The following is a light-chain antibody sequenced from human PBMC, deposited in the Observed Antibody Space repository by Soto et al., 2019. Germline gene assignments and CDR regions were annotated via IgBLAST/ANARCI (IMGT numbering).Light chain of an antibody. CDR1: QSVSID. CDR3: QQYNKWPQT. J-gene: IGKJ1*01. Sequence: EIVMTQSPATVHFSPVERVTLCCRASQSVSIDLAWYQQKPGQAPRRLIYGASTRATDIPATFTGSGSGTEFTLTISSLQSEDIAVYYCQQYNKWPQTFGQGTKVDIK. CDR2: GAS. V-gene: IGKV3-15*01.